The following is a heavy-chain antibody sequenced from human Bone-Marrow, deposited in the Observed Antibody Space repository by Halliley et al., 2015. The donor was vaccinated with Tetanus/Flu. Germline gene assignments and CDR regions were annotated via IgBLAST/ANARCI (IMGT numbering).Heavy chain of an antibody. CDR2: RDSGANT. J-gene: IGHJ4*02. Sequence: RDSGANTYYADSVKGRFTISRDNSKNLLYLQMNNLRAEDTAMYYCARALISRDCVSENCYCFTHWGQGTLVTVSS. D-gene: IGHD2-15*01. V-gene: IGHV3-23*01. CDR3: ARALISRDCVSENCYCFTH.